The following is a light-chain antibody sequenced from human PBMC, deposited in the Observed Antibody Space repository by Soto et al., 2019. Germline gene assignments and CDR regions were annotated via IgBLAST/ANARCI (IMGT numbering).Light chain of an antibody. CDR2: AAS. CDR1: QCIYDW. CDR3: QQALSLPFT. V-gene: IGKV1-12*01. J-gene: IGKJ3*01. Sequence: DIQMTQSPSSVSAYVGDRVTITCRASQCIYDWVAWYQQKPGKAPKRLISAASTLQSGVPSRFNGSGSGKNFSLTISSLQSEDFATYYCQQALSLPFTFGPGTKVDIK.